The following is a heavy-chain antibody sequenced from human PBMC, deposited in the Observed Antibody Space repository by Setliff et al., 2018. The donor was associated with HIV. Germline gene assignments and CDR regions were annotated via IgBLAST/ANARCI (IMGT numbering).Heavy chain of an antibody. Sequence: SETLSLTCAVSGGSISSSNWWSWVRQPPGKGLEWIGESDHIGTTNYNPSLKSRITISVDRSKNQFSLKLTSVTAADTAAYFCARAGSYGWDYWGQGTLVTVSS. CDR1: GGSISSSNW. D-gene: IGHD5-18*01. CDR3: ARAGSYGWDY. J-gene: IGHJ4*02. CDR2: SDHIGTT. V-gene: IGHV4-4*02.